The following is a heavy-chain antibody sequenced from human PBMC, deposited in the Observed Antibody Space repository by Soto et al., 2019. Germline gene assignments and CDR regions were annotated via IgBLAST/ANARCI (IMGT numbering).Heavy chain of an antibody. Sequence: VKVSCKASGGTFSSYAISWVRQAPGQGLEWMGGIIPIFGTANYAQKFQGRVTITADESTSTAYMELSSLRSEDTAVYYCARDPGSEPMEWYGMDVWGQGTTVTVSS. V-gene: IGHV1-69*01. J-gene: IGHJ6*02. D-gene: IGHD1-1*01. CDR3: ARDPGSEPMEWYGMDV. CDR2: IIPIFGTA. CDR1: GGTFSSYA.